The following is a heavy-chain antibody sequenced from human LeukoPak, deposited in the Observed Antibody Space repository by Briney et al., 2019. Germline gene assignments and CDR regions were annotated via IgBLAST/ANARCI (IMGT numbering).Heavy chain of an antibody. J-gene: IGHJ4*02. CDR1: GGTFSSYA. V-gene: IGHV1-69*13. CDR3: ARGEVVPAAIPFDY. Sequence: SVKVSCTASGGTFSSYAISWVRQAPGQGLEWMGGIIPTFGTANYAQKFQGRVTITADESTSTAYLELRSLRSEDTAVYYCARGEVVPAAIPFDYRGQGTLVTVSS. D-gene: IGHD2-2*01. CDR2: IIPTFGTA.